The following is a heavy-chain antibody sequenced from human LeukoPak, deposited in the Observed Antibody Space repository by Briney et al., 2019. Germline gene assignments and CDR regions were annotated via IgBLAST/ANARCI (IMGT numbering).Heavy chain of an antibody. Sequence: QPGGSLLLSCAASGFTFSTYSMSWVRQAPGKGLEWVSVIYSGGSAYYADSVKGRLTIFRDNSKNTLYLQMNSLRAEDTAVYYCAKISGYSSSTYTWYFDLWGRGTLVTVSS. CDR3: AKISGYSSSTYTWYFDL. CDR2: IYSGGSA. D-gene: IGHD6-13*01. J-gene: IGHJ2*01. V-gene: IGHV3-23*03. CDR1: GFTFSTYS.